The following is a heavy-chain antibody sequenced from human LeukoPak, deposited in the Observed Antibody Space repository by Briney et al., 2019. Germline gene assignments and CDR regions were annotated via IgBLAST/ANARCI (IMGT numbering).Heavy chain of an antibody. CDR2: ISSSGSSI. V-gene: IGHV3-11*01. D-gene: IGHD5-12*01. Sequence: GGSLRLSCAASGFIFSDYYMSWIRQAPGKGLEWVSYISSSGSSIYYADSVKGRFTISRDNAKDSLYLQMNSLRAEDTAVYYCARDPGSGYEEHFDYWGQGTLVTVSS. CDR3: ARDPGSGYEEHFDY. CDR1: GFIFSDYY. J-gene: IGHJ4*02.